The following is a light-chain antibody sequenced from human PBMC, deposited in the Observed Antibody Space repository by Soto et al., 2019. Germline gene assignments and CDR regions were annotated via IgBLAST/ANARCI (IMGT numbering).Light chain of an antibody. CDR1: QSITSY. Sequence: EIVLTQSPGTLSLSPGERATLSCRASQSITSYLAWYQHKHGQPPRLLIYGASGRATGIPDRFRASGSGTDFTLTITRLEPEDFAVYYCQQYDTSPWTFGPGTKVDIK. V-gene: IGKV3-20*01. J-gene: IGKJ1*01. CDR3: QQYDTSPWT. CDR2: GAS.